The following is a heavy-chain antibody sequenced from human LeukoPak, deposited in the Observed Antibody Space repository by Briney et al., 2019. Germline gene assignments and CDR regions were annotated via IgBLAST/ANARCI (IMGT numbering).Heavy chain of an antibody. CDR2: ISDRGGRT. Sequence: GGSLRLSCSVSGITLNNYRMIWVREAPGKGLEGVAGISDRGGRTKYADSVKGRFTISRDNPKNTLNLQMNSLRDEDTAVNCWARRGVVIRVILVGFHKEAHYFDSWGQGALVTVSS. CDR3: ARRGVVIRVILVGFHKEAHYFDS. J-gene: IGHJ4*02. CDR1: GITLNNYR. D-gene: IGHD3-22*01. V-gene: IGHV3-23*01.